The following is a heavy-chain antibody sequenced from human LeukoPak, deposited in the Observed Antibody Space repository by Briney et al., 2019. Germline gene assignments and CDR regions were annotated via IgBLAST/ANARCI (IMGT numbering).Heavy chain of an antibody. CDR3: VRQIAATYRFTDAFDI. CDR2: IYHSGST. Sequence: SETLSLTCTVSGYSISSGYYWGWIRQPPGKGLEWIGSIYHSGSTYYNPSLKSRVTISVDTSKNQFSLKLSSVTAADTAVYYCVRQIAATYRFTDAFDIWGQGTMVTVS. CDR1: GYSISSGYY. J-gene: IGHJ3*02. V-gene: IGHV4-38-2*02. D-gene: IGHD2-15*01.